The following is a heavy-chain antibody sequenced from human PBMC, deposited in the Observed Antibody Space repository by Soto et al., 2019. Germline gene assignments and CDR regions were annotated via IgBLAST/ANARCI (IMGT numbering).Heavy chain of an antibody. CDR2: IHDSGSP. D-gene: IGHD4-17*01. CDR1: GASIYDGGSF. Sequence: SQPLSLTCSVSGASIYDGGSFRSLIRQSPGKGLEWIGHIHDSGSPYNNPSLKSRVTISADTSKNQYSLKLSSVTGADTAVYYCAGGSTTEKVDSWGQGTLVTVSS. CDR3: AGGSTTEKVDS. V-gene: IGHV4-30-4*01. J-gene: IGHJ4*02.